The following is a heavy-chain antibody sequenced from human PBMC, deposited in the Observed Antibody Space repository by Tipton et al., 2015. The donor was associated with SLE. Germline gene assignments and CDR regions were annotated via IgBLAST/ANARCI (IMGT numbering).Heavy chain of an antibody. CDR2: INHSGST. CDR1: GGSFSGYY. J-gene: IGHJ3*02. V-gene: IGHV4-34*01. CDR3: ARVVAAAGTAFDM. Sequence: TLSLTCVVYGGSFSGYYWSWIRQPPGKGLEWIGEINHSGSTNYNPSLKSRVTISVDTSKNQFSLKLSSVTAADTAVYYCARVVAAAGTAFDMWGQGTMVTVSS. D-gene: IGHD6-13*01.